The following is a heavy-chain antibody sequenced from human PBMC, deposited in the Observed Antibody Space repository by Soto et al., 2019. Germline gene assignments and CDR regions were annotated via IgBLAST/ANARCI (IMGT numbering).Heavy chain of an antibody. V-gene: IGHV4-59*08. CDR3: ARHVLRYFDWLLGPFDI. CDR2: IYSTGST. D-gene: IGHD3-9*01. J-gene: IGHJ3*02. Sequence: PSETLSLTCTVSGGSIGLYYWSWIRQSPGKGLEWIGYIYSTGSTNYNPSLKSRATISVDTSKKQFSLKLTSATAADTAVYYCARHVLRYFDWLLGPFDIWGPGTMVTVS. CDR1: GGSIGLYY.